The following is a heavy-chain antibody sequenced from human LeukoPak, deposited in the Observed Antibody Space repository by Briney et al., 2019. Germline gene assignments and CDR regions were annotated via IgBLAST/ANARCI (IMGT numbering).Heavy chain of an antibody. CDR2: IYSGGST. Sequence: GGSLRLSCAASGFTVSSNYMSWVRQAPGKGLEWVSVIYSGGSTYYADSVQGRFTISRDNSKNTLYLQMNSLRAEDTAVYYCARSLGYCSGGSCYRGFDPWGQGTLVTVSS. CDR3: ARSLGYCSGGSCYRGFDP. CDR1: GFTVSSNY. D-gene: IGHD2-15*01. V-gene: IGHV3-53*01. J-gene: IGHJ5*02.